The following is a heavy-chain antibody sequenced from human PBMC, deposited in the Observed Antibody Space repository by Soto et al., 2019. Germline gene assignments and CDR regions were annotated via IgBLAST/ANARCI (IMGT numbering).Heavy chain of an antibody. D-gene: IGHD2-2*01. CDR3: AGHYLSSKLCQGYFDF. CDR2: INPSGGSA. CDR1: GYSFISHY. Sequence: QVQLVQSGAEVTRPGASVKVSCKASGYSFISHYIHWVRQAPGQGLEWMGFINPSGGSATLARKFQGRKTMTRDTSTSIDDLKLTILISEDAAGYYCAGHYLSSKLCQGYFDFWGQGSLVTVSP. V-gene: IGHV1-46*01. J-gene: IGHJ4*02.